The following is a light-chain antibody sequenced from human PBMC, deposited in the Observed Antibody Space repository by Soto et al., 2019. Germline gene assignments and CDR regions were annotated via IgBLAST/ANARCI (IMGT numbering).Light chain of an antibody. CDR1: QSISTY. CDR2: AAS. Sequence: DTRMTQSPSSLSASVGDRVTITCRASQSISTYLNWYQQKPGKAPKLLIYAASSLQSGVPSRFGGSGSWTDFTLTISDLQPEDFATYYCQQSYNTPRTFGQGTKLEIK. J-gene: IGKJ2*01. CDR3: QQSYNTPRT. V-gene: IGKV1-39*01.